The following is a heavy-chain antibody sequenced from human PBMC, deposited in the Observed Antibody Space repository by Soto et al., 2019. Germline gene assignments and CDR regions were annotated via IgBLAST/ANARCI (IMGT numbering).Heavy chain of an antibody. CDR1: RYRVTELS. CDR3: APHGSSATSWGVAGLRAFDI. Sequence: CKVPRYRVTELSMQWVRQAKGKGVEWMGGVDPEDGETIYAQKFQGRVTMTGDTSTDTAYRELSSLRSDDTAVYYCAPHGSSATSWGVAGLRAFDIWGQGTMVTVS. CDR2: VDPEDGET. J-gene: IGHJ3*02. V-gene: IGHV1-24*01. D-gene: IGHD3-3*01.